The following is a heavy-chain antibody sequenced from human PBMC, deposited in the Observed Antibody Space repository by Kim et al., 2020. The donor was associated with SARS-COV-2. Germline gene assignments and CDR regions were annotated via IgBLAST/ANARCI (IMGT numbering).Heavy chain of an antibody. D-gene: IGHD6-19*01. J-gene: IGHJ4*02. CDR3: ARSLPSGYDFYSSGWWAQVFEY. Sequence: ASVKVSCKASGYTFTSYGISWVRQAPGQGLEWMGWISAYNGNTNYAQKLQGRVTMTTDTSTSTAYMELRSLRSDDTAVYYCARSLPSGYDFYSSGWWAQVFEYWGQGTLVTVSS. V-gene: IGHV1-18*01. CDR1: GYTFTSYG. CDR2: ISAYNGNT.